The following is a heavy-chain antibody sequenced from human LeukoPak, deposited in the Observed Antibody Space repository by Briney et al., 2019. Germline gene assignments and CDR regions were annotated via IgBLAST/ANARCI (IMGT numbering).Heavy chain of an antibody. Sequence: GGSLRLSCAASGHTLTSFGTHWVRQAPGKGLEWVGMIWYDGSHIKYADSVEGRFSISRDTSKNTLYLQMNSLKAGDTAVYYCARGIPIPATHPIDYWGQGSLVTVSS. CDR1: GHTLTSFG. D-gene: IGHD2-15*01. V-gene: IGHV3-33*03. J-gene: IGHJ4*02. CDR3: ARGIPIPATHPIDY. CDR2: IWYDGSHI.